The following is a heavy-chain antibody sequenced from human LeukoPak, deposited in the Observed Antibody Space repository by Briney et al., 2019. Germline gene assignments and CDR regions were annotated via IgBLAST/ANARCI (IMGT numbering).Heavy chain of an antibody. CDR3: AKILERELQYYYYGMDV. D-gene: IGHD5-24*01. J-gene: IGHJ6*02. CDR1: GFTFKSYA. CDR2: ISTAGDRT. Sequence: GGSLRLSCAASGFTFKSYAMIWVRQAPGKGLESVSSISTAGDRTYYTDSVKGRFAISRDNSKNTLYLQMNSLRAEDTAVYYCAKILERELQYYYYGMDVWGQGTTVTVS. V-gene: IGHV3-23*01.